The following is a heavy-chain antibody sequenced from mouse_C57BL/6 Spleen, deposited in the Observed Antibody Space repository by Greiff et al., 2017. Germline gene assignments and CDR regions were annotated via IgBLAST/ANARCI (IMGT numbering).Heavy chain of an antibody. D-gene: IGHD1-1*01. V-gene: IGHV1-74*01. CDR3: AISPLITTVVAPYAGDY. CDR1: GYTFTSYW. J-gene: IGHJ4*01. CDR2: IHPSDSDT. Sequence: QVQLQQPGAELVKPGASVKVSCKASGYTFTSYWMHWVKQRPGQGLEWIGRIHPSDSDTNYNQKFKGKATLTVDKSSSTAYMQLSSLISEDSAVYYCAISPLITTVVAPYAGDYWGQGTSVTVSS.